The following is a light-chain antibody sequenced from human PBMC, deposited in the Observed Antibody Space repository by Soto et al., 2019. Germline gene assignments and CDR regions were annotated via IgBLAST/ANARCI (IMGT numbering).Light chain of an antibody. V-gene: IGKV1-9*01. CDR3: QQLDSYPWT. Sequence: DIQLTQSPSFLSASVGDRVTITCRASQGIYTNLDWYQKKPGKVPKLLIYAASTLQSGVPSRFSGSGSGTEFTLTISSLQPEDFTTYYCQQLDSYPWTFGQGTRVEIK. CDR2: AAS. CDR1: QGIYTN. J-gene: IGKJ1*01.